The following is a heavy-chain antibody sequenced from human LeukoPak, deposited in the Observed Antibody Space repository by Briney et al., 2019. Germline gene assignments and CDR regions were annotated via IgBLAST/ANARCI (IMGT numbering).Heavy chain of an antibody. CDR2: IYSGGST. V-gene: IGHV3-53*01. Sequence: GGSLRLSCAASGFTVSNNYMSWVRQAPGKGLEWVSVIYSGGSTYYADSVRGRFTISRDTSKNTLYLQMNNLRAEDTAVYYCARAPLRAQYYFDYWGQGTLVTVSS. CDR3: ARAPLRAQYYFDY. J-gene: IGHJ4*02. CDR1: GFTVSNNY.